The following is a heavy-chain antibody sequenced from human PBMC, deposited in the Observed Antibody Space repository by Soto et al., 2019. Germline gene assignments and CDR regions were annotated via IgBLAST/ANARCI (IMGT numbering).Heavy chain of an antibody. CDR2: IYYSGST. CDR1: GGSISSSSYY. Sequence: SETLFLTCTVSGGSISSSSYYWGWIRQPPGKGLEWIGSIYYSGSTYYNPSLKSRVTISVDTSKNQFSLKLSSVTAADTAVYYCARLGAYYQSLDPWGQGTLVTVSS. J-gene: IGHJ5*02. D-gene: IGHD2-21*01. CDR3: ARLGAYYQSLDP. V-gene: IGHV4-39*01.